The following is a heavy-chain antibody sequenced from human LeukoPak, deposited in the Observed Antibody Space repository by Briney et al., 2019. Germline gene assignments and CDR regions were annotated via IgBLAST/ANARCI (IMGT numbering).Heavy chain of an antibody. V-gene: IGHV3-21*01. D-gene: IGHD6-13*01. CDR1: GSTFGTYN. J-gene: IGHJ4*02. CDR2: ISSSSSYI. Sequence: GGSLRPSCPPSGSTFGTYNMNWVGQPPGRGLEWVSYISSSSSYIYYADSVQGRFTISRDNAKNSLYLQMNSLRAEDTAVYYCARDNIADYWGQGTLVTVSS. CDR3: ARDNIADY.